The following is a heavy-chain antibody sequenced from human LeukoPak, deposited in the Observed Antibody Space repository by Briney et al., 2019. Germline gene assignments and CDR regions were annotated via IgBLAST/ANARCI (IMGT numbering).Heavy chain of an antibody. CDR3: ATDFWSGTNIIDY. CDR1: GGSFSGYY. Sequence: SETLSLTCAVYGGSFSGYYWSWIRQPPGKGLEWIGEINHSGSTNYNPSLKSRVTISVDTSKNQFSLKLSSVTAADTAVYYCATDFWSGTNIIDYWGQGTLVTVSS. D-gene: IGHD3-3*01. J-gene: IGHJ4*02. V-gene: IGHV4-34*01. CDR2: INHSGST.